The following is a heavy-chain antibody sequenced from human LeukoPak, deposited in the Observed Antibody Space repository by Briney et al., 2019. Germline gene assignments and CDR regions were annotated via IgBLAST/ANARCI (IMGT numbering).Heavy chain of an antibody. CDR1: GFIVSSNF. Sequence: GGSLRLSCAASGFIVSSNFMNWVRQAPGKGLEWVSVIYSGGSTSYADSVKGRFTVSRDNSKNTLYLQMSSLTTEDTAVYYCARDRLPGVVSWYFDLWGRGTLVSVS. D-gene: IGHD4-23*01. J-gene: IGHJ2*01. CDR3: ARDRLPGVVSWYFDL. V-gene: IGHV3-53*05. CDR2: IYSGGST.